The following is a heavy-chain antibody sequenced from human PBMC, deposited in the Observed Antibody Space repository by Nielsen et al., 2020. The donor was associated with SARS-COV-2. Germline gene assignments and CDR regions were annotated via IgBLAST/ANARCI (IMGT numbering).Heavy chain of an antibody. CDR2: ISLYTGNT. J-gene: IGHJ6*02. V-gene: IGHV1-18*01. D-gene: IGHD3-16*01. Sequence: ASVKVSCKASSYSVTTYGITWVRQAPGQGLEWMGWISLYTGNTIYAQKFQGRVTMTTDTSTSTTYMELRSLRSDDTAVYYCAKDRGAFWASFMDVWGLGTTVTVSS. CDR1: SYSVTTYG. CDR3: AKDRGAFWASFMDV.